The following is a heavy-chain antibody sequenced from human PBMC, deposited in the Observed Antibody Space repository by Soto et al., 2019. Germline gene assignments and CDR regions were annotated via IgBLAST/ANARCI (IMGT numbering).Heavy chain of an antibody. CDR3: AHRRSGYYDSSGYYSPVPFDY. V-gene: IGHV2-5*01. J-gene: IGHJ4*02. CDR1: GFSLSTSGVG. CDR2: IYWNDDK. Sequence: GSGPTLVNPTQTLTLTCTFPGFSLSTSGVGVGWIRQPPGKALEWLALIYWNDDKRYSPSLKSRLTITKDTSKNQVVLTMTNMDPVDTATYYCAHRRSGYYDSSGYYSPVPFDYSGQGTLVTVSS. D-gene: IGHD3-22*01.